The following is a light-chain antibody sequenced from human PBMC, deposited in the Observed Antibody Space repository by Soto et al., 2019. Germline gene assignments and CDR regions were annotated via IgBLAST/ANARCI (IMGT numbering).Light chain of an antibody. CDR3: PPHGDTPIT. V-gene: IGKV3-20*01. Sequence: IVLTQSLGNLSLSPGERATLSCRASQTVSRNNLVWYQQRPGQPPRLLIYGASSRATGIPDRFSGSGSGTDFSLTISRLEPEDFAVTYCPPHGDTPITLGYRTR. J-gene: IGKJ5*01. CDR1: QTVSRNN. CDR2: GAS.